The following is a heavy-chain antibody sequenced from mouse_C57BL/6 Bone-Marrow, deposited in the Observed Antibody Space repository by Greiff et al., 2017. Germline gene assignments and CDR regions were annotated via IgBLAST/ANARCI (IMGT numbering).Heavy chain of an antibody. CDR3: ARGGYDYDRDY. CDR1: GYTFTSYW. J-gene: IGHJ2*01. V-gene: IGHV1-55*01. Sequence: QVQLQQPGAELVKPGASVKMSCKASGYTFTSYWITWVKQRPGQGLEWIGDIYPGSGSTNYNEKFKSKATMTVDTSSSTAYMQLSSLTSEDSAVYYCARGGYDYDRDYWGQGTTLTVSS. D-gene: IGHD2-4*01. CDR2: IYPGSGST.